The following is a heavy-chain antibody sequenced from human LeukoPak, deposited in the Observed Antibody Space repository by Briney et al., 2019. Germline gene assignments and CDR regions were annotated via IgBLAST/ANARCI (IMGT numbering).Heavy chain of an antibody. Sequence: AAVKVSCKASVYTFTSYVISWLRQAPGQGVDWMGWISDYNGNTNYAQKLQGRLTMTTDTSTSTAYMELRSLRSDDTAVYYRARTTYYYGSGSYPADYWGQGTLVTVSS. J-gene: IGHJ4*02. V-gene: IGHV1-18*01. CDR1: VYTFTSYV. CDR3: ARTTYYYGSGSYPADY. CDR2: ISDYNGNT. D-gene: IGHD3-10*01.